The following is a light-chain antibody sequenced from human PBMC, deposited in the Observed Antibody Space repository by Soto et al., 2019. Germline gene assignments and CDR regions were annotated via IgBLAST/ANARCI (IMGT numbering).Light chain of an antibody. Sequence: DIQMTQSPSSLSASVGDRVTITCRASQGISNYLAWYQQQPGKVPKLLIYVASTLQSGVPSRFSGSGSGTDFTFTISGLQPEDVANYYCQKYNSAPWTFGQGTKVEIK. CDR2: VAS. CDR1: QGISNY. V-gene: IGKV1-27*01. J-gene: IGKJ1*01. CDR3: QKYNSAPWT.